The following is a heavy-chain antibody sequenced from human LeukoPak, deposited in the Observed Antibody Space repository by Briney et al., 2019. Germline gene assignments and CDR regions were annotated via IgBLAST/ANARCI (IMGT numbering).Heavy chain of an antibody. J-gene: IGHJ4*02. CDR3: AKAGIGVVGYFDY. Sequence: GGSLRLSCAASGFTFNSYAMSWVRQAPGKGLEWVSAIRGSGGGTYYAASVKGRFTISRDNSKNTLYLQMNSLRDEDTALYYCAKAGIGVVGYFDYWGQGTLVTVSS. V-gene: IGHV3-23*01. CDR2: IRGSGGGT. CDR1: GFTFNSYA. D-gene: IGHD6-19*01.